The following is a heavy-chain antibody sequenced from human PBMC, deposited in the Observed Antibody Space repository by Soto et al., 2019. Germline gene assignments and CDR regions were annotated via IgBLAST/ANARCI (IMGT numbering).Heavy chain of an antibody. CDR2: IWFDRSNK. J-gene: IGHJ6*02. Sequence: QVQLVESGGGVVQPGRSLRLSCAASGFSLGSYGMHWVRQTPGKGLEWVAIIWFDRSNKYYGDSVKGRFTISRDNPNNTLYLEMNTLRVEDTAIYCCARSQLGSYYYYGMDVWGQGTTVTVSS. CDR3: ARSQLGSYYYYGMDV. CDR1: GFSLGSYG. V-gene: IGHV3-33*01. D-gene: IGHD3-10*01.